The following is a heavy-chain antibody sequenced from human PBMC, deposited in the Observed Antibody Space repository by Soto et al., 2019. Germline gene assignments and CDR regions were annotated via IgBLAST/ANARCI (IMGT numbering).Heavy chain of an antibody. CDR3: AIFLAAAGKGTMDY. Sequence: SVKVSCKASGGTFSSYAISWVRQAPGQGLEWMGGIIPIFGTANYAQKFQGRVTITADESTSTAYMKLSSLRSEDTAVYYCAIFLAAAGKGTMDYWGQGTLVTVYS. CDR1: GGTFSSYA. J-gene: IGHJ4*02. D-gene: IGHD6-13*01. V-gene: IGHV1-69*13. CDR2: IIPIFGTA.